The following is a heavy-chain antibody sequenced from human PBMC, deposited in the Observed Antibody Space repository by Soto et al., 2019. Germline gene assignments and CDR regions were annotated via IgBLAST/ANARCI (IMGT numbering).Heavy chain of an antibody. CDR2: ISYDGSNK. Sequence: GGSLRLSCAASGFTFSSYGMHWVRQAPGKGLEWVAVISYDGSNKYYADSVKGRFTISRDNSKNTLYLQMNSLRVEDTAVYYCAKDQGDDYGDYDRYYYYGMDVWGQGTTVTVSS. CDR1: GFTFSSYG. D-gene: IGHD4-17*01. J-gene: IGHJ6*02. V-gene: IGHV3-30*18. CDR3: AKDQGDDYGDYDRYYYYGMDV.